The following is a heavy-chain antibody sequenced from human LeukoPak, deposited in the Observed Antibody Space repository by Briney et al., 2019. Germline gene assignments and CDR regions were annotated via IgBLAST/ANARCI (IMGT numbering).Heavy chain of an antibody. V-gene: IGHV5-51*01. J-gene: IGHJ4*02. Sequence: GESLKISCKGPGYRFTSYWIGWVRQRPGKGLEWMGIIYPGDSDTRYSPSFQGQVTISADKSSSTAYLQWSSLKASDTAIYYCARQLGNYRPDQWGQGTLVTVSS. CDR2: IYPGDSDT. D-gene: IGHD4-11*01. CDR3: ARQLGNYRPDQ. CDR1: GYRFTSYW.